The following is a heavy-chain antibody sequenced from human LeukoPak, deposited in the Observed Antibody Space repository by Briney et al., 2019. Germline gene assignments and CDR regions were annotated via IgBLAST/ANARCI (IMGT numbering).Heavy chain of an antibody. D-gene: IGHD3-3*02. Sequence: GGSLRLSCAVSGFSFSSFAMHWVRQAPGKGLEWVAVIWFDGSRKYYADSVKGRFTISRDNSKNTLYLQMNSLRVEDTALYYCARVGLAVKGIDPWGQGTLVTVS. CDR2: IWFDGSRK. CDR3: ARVGLAVKGIDP. J-gene: IGHJ5*02. V-gene: IGHV3-33*01. CDR1: GFSFSSFA.